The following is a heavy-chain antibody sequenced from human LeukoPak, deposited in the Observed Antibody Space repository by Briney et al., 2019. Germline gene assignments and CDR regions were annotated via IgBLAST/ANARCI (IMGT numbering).Heavy chain of an antibody. CDR2: IYYSGST. CDR3: ARGVDGWLIDY. CDR1: GGSISSYY. D-gene: IGHD5-12*01. J-gene: IGHJ4*02. V-gene: IGHV4-59*01. Sequence: KASETLSLTCTVSGGSISSYYWSWIRQPPGKGLEWIGYIYYSGSTNYNPSLKSRVTISVDTSKNQFSLKLSSVTAADTAVYYCARGVDGWLIDYWGQGTLVTVSS.